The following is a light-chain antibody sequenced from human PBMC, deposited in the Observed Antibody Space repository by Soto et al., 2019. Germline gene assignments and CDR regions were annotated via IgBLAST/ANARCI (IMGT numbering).Light chain of an antibody. Sequence: QAVVTQPPSVSGAPGQRVTISCTGSSSNIGAGYDVQWYQQLPGAAPILLIFGNTNRPAGVPGRFSGSRSGTSAPLASSALQAEDEADYYCHSYDIMLSVSVVFGGGTKLTVL. CDR1: SSNIGAGYD. V-gene: IGLV1-40*01. CDR2: GNT. CDR3: HSYDIMLSVSVV. J-gene: IGLJ2*01.